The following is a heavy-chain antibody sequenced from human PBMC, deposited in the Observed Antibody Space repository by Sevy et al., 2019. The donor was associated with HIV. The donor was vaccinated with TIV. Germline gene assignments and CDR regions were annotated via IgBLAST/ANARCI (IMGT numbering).Heavy chain of an antibody. Sequence: SETLSLTCAVYGGSFSGYYWSWIRQPPGKGLEWIGEINHSGSTNYNPSLKSRVTISVDTSKNQFSLKLSSVTAADTAVYYCARQAAGTGYGMDVWGQGTTVTVSS. CDR3: ARQAAGTGYGMDV. V-gene: IGHV4-34*01. CDR1: GGSFSGYY. J-gene: IGHJ6*02. D-gene: IGHD6-13*01. CDR2: INHSGST.